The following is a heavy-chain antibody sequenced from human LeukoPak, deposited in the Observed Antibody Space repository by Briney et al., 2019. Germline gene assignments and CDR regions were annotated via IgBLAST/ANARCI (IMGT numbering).Heavy chain of an antibody. V-gene: IGHV3-23*01. CDR3: AKVSPYYDYVWGSYRYTFDY. J-gene: IGHJ4*02. CDR1: GFTFSSYA. D-gene: IGHD3-16*02. Sequence: GRSLRLSCAASGFTFSSYAMSGVRQAPGKGLEWVSAISGSGGSTYYADSVKGRFTISRDNSKNTLYLQMNSLRAEDTAVYYCAKVSPYYDYVWGSYRYTFDYWGQGTLVTVSS. CDR2: ISGSGGST.